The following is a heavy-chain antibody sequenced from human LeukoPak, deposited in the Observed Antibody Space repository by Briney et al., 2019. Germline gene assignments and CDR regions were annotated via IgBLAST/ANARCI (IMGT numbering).Heavy chain of an antibody. CDR1: GFTFGDYA. Sequence: GRSLRLSCTASGFTFGDYAMSWFRQAPGKGLEWVGFIRSKAYGGTTEYAASVKGRFTISRDDSKSIAYLQMNSLKTEDTAVYYCTREPSYCGGDCYPHYYYYYMDVWGKGTTVTVSS. CDR2: IRSKAYGGTT. V-gene: IGHV3-49*03. J-gene: IGHJ6*03. D-gene: IGHD2-21*02. CDR3: TREPSYCGGDCYPHYYYYYMDV.